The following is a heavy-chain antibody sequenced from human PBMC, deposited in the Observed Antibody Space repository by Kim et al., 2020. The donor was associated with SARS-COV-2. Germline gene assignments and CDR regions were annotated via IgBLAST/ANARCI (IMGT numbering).Heavy chain of an antibody. V-gene: IGHV3-48*03. J-gene: IGHJ4*02. CDR1: GFTFSSYE. Sequence: GGSLRLSCTASGFTFSSYEMNWVRQAPGKGLEWVSYIIGSGTTIYYADSVRGRFTISRHNDKNSLFLQMNSLRAEDTAVYYCAMGPNYSPFDYWGQGTLVTVSS. CDR3: AMGPNYSPFDY. CDR2: IIGSGTTI. D-gene: IGHD1-7*01.